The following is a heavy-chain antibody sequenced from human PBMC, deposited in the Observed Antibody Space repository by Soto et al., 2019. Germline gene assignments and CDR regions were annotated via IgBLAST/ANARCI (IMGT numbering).Heavy chain of an antibody. J-gene: IGHJ4*01. D-gene: IGHD2-15*01. CDR3: AADLPGHGGGYEFDY. CDR2: IWYDGSNK. Sequence: GFTFSSYGMHWVRQAPGKGLEWVAVIWYDGSNKYYADSVKGRFTISRDNSKNTVYLQMNSLRTEDTALYYCAADLPGHGGGYEFDYWGQGTPVTVSS. CDR1: GFTFSSYG. V-gene: IGHV3-33*01.